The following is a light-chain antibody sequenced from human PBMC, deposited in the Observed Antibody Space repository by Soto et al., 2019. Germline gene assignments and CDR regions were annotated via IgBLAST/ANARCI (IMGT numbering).Light chain of an antibody. V-gene: IGKV1-9*01. CDR3: QQLNSYPWT. J-gene: IGKJ1*01. CDR1: QGISSY. Sequence: DIQLTQSPSFLSASVGDRVTITCRASQGISSYLAWYHQKPGKAPKLLISAASTLQSGVPSRFSGSGSGTEFTLTISSLQPEDFATYYCQQLNSYPWTFGQGTKVEIK. CDR2: AAS.